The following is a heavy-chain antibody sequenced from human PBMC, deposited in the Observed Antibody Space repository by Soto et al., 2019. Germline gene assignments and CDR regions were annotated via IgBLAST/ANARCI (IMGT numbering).Heavy chain of an antibody. J-gene: IGHJ6*02. Sequence: ASVKVSCKASGYTFTSYDINWVRQATEQGLEWMGWMNPNSGNTGYAQKFQGRVTMTRNTSISTAYMELSSLRSEDTAVYYCARDSIAAAGNAYYYGMDVWGQGTTVTVSS. D-gene: IGHD6-13*01. CDR3: ARDSIAAAGNAYYYGMDV. CDR1: GYTFTSYD. CDR2: MNPNSGNT. V-gene: IGHV1-8*01.